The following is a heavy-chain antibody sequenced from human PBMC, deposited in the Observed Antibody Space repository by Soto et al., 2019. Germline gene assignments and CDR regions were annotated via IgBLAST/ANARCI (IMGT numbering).Heavy chain of an antibody. V-gene: IGHV3-21*01. CDR3: ARESEDLTSNFDY. CDR2: ISSTTNYI. CDR1: GFTFTRCS. J-gene: IGHJ4*02. Sequence: LRLSCAASGFTFTRCSMNWVRQAPGKGLEWVSSISSTTNYIYYADSMKGRFTVSRDNAKNSVYLEMNSLSAEDTAVYYCARESEDLTSNFDYWGQGTLVTVSS.